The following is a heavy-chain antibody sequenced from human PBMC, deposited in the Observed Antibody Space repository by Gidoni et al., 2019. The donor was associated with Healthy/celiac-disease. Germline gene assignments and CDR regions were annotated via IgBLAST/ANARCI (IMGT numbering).Heavy chain of an antibody. CDR3: ARVPTTVGSQNFDY. D-gene: IGHD4-17*01. V-gene: IGHV4-38-2*02. CDR1: GYSISSGSY. CDR2: IYHSGST. Sequence: QVQLQESGPGLVKPSETLSLTCTVSGYSISSGSYWGWIRQPPGKGLEWIGSIYHSGSTYYNPSLKSRVTISVDTSKNQFSLKLSSVTAADTAVYYCARVPTTVGSQNFDYWGQGTLVTVSS. J-gene: IGHJ4*02.